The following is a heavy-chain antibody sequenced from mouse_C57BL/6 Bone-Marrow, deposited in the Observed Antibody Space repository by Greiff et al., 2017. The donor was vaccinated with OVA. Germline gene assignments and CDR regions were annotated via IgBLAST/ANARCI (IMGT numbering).Heavy chain of an antibody. D-gene: IGHD1-1*01. Sequence: VQLQQSGAELARPGASVKLSCKASGYTFTSYGISWVKQRTGQGLEWIGEIYHRSGNNYYNEKFKGKATLTADKSSSTAYMYLRSLTSEDSAVYFCARFPLFITTVVATSGYWYFDVWGTGTTVTVSS. CDR2: IYHRSGNN. J-gene: IGHJ1*03. V-gene: IGHV1-81*01. CDR1: GYTFTSYG. CDR3: ARFPLFITTVVATSGYWYFDV.